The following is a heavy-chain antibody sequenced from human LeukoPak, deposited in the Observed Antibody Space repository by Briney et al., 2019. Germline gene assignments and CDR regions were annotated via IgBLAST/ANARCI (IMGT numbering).Heavy chain of an antibody. CDR1: GGSISSYY. J-gene: IGHJ6*03. D-gene: IGHD3-3*01. Sequence: SETLSLTCTVSGGSISSYYWSWIRQPPGKGLEWIGYIYTSGSTNYNPSPKSRVTISVDTSKNQFSLKLSSVTAADTAVYYCARLVAGDYDFWSGYYSNYYYYMDVWGKGTTVTVSS. CDR3: ARLVAGDYDFWSGYYSNYYYYMDV. V-gene: IGHV4-4*09. CDR2: IYTSGST.